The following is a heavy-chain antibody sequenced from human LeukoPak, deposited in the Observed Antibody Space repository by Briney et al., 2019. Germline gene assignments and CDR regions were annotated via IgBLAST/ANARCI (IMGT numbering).Heavy chain of an antibody. CDR2: ISSSSSYI. J-gene: IGHJ3*02. CDR3: ARLGPLGDYYDSSGYYYPAAFDI. Sequence: GGSLRLSCAASGFTFSSYRMNWVRQTPGKGLEWVSSISSSSSYIYYADSVKGRFTISIDNDKNSLYLQMNSLRAEDTAVYYCARLGPLGDYYDSSGYYYPAAFDIWGQGTMVTVSS. CDR1: GFTFSSYR. V-gene: IGHV3-21*01. D-gene: IGHD3-22*01.